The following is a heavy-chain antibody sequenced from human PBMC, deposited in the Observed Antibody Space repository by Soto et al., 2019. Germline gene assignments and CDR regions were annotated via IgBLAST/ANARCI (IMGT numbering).Heavy chain of an antibody. Sequence: PSETLSLTCSFSVVPLNNFYWNWIRQTAGKGLEWIGRIHASGNTNYNPSLKSRATLSVDTSKNQFSLKVRSVTAADTAVYYCARSSHKERWFDTLGQGTLVTVCS. D-gene: IGHD6-19*01. CDR1: VVPLNNFY. J-gene: IGHJ5*02. CDR2: IHASGNT. CDR3: ARSSHKERWFDT. V-gene: IGHV4-4*07.